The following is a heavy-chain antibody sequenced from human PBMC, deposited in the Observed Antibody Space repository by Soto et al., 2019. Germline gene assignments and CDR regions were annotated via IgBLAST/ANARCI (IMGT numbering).Heavy chain of an antibody. CDR1: GFSLSTSGVG. J-gene: IGHJ6*03. Sequence: SGPAGEPTQTLTLTCTFSGFSLSTSGVGVGWIRQPPGKALEWLALIYWDDDKRYSPSLKSRLTITKDTSKNQVVLTMTNMDPVDTASYYCAHRSYTPHVHYYMDVWGKGTTVTVSS. CDR3: AHRSYTPHVHYYMDV. V-gene: IGHV2-5*02. D-gene: IGHD1-26*01. CDR2: IYWDDDK.